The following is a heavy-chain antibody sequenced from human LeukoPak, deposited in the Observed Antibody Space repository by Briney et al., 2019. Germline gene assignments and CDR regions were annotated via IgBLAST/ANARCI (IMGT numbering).Heavy chain of an antibody. CDR3: ARETSGYYGSRLDY. V-gene: IGHV4-34*01. D-gene: IGHD3-10*01. Sequence: SETLSLTCAVYGGSFSGYYWSWILQPPGKGLEWIGEINHSGSTNYNPSLKSRVTISVDTSKNQFSLKLSSVTAADTAVYYCARETSGYYGSRLDYWGQGTLVTVSS. CDR1: GGSFSGYY. J-gene: IGHJ4*02. CDR2: INHSGST.